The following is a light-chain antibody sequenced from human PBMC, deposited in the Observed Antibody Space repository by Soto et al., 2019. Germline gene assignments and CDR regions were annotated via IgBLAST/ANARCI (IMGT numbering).Light chain of an antibody. CDR2: DAS. CDR3: QQFKSSPFT. Sequence: AIHLTQSPSSLSASVGDRVTVTCRAGQEIKNALVWYQQKPGKAPKLLIYDASNLESGVPSRFSGSGSGTAFTLTISSLQPDDSATYYCQQFKSSPFTFGPGTKVEI. CDR1: QEIKNA. J-gene: IGKJ3*01. V-gene: IGKV1-13*02.